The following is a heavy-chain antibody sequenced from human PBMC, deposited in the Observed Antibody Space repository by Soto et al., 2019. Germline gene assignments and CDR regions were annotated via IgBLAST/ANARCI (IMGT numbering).Heavy chain of an antibody. CDR3: VVVVAATVPGYDYYGMDV. J-gene: IGHJ6*02. Sequence: PSETLSLTCTVSGGSIRSYYCSWIRQPAGKGLEWIGRIYTSGSTNYNPSLKSRVTMSVDTSKNQFSLKLSSVTAADTAVYYCVVVVAATVPGYDYYGMDVWGQGTTVTVSS. CDR2: IYTSGST. CDR1: GGSIRSYY. V-gene: IGHV4-4*07. D-gene: IGHD2-15*01.